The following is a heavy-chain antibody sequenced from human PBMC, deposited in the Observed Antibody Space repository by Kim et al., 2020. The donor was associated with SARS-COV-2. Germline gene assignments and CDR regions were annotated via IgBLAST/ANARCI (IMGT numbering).Heavy chain of an antibody. Sequence: SETLSLTCTVSGASVMTYYWTWMRQPPGKALEWIGYIYSSGATNYNPSLKSRVTISSDASKRQFSLEMTSLSAADTGVYYCVVLRYDAGWYDYWGQGTLVTVS. CDR2: IYSSGAT. J-gene: IGHJ4*02. CDR1: GASVMTYY. CDR3: VVLRYDAGWYDY. V-gene: IGHV4-59*02. D-gene: IGHD6-19*01.